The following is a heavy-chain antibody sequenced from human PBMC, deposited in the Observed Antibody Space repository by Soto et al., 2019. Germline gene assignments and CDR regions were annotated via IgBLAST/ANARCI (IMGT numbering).Heavy chain of an antibody. Sequence: VGSLRLSCTASGLPHSNFAMMWVRQAPGKGLECVSGIYGSGRGIEYADSVKGRFTISRDNSKNTVYLQMTDLRADDTAVYYCAKDAVYNDGLWLMDHWGQGTQVTVSS. J-gene: IGHJ4*02. CDR2: IYGSGRGI. D-gene: IGHD2-21*01. V-gene: IGHV3-23*05. CDR1: GLPHSNFA. CDR3: AKDAVYNDGLWLMDH.